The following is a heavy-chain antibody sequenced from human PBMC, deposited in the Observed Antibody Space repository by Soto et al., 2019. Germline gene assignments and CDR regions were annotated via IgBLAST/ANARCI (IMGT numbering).Heavy chain of an antibody. Sequence: VQLLESGGDLVQPGGSLRLSCVASGFILNNYAISWVRQAPGKGLEWVSTIGGTDGDSDGVPWYEDSVKGRFTISRDSSANTLFLPMDNLRAEDSALYYCVKRGRNWGAFDFWGQGTTVVVSS. CDR1: GFILNNYA. CDR2: IGGTDGDSDGVP. J-gene: IGHJ3*01. D-gene: IGHD7-27*01. CDR3: VKRGRNWGAFDF. V-gene: IGHV3-23*01.